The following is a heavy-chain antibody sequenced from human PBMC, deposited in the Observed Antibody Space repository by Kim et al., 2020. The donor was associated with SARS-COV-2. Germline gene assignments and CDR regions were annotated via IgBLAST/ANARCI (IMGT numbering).Heavy chain of an antibody. J-gene: IGHJ5*02. D-gene: IGHD3-16*01. CDR1: GFTFSNYD. Sequence: GGSLRLSCVTSGFTFSNYDMNWVRQAPGKGLEWVSFITNNSGTIYYGESVKGRSTISRDNAKNSLYLQMNSLRDEDTAVYYCARDRWGGSFDLWGQGTLVTVSS. CDR2: ITNNSGTI. CDR3: ARDRWGGSFDL. V-gene: IGHV3-48*02.